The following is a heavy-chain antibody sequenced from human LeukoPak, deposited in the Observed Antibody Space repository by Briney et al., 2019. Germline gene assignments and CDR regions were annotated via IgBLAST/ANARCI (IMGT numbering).Heavy chain of an antibody. CDR3: ARLLRRDGYNLAFPDY. CDR2: IYPGDSDT. V-gene: IGHV5-51*01. CDR1: GYSFTNYW. Sequence: GESLKIFCKGSGYSFTNYWIGWVRQMPGKGLEWMGIIYPGDSDTRYSPSFQGQVTISADKSISTAYLQWSSLKASDTAMYYCARLLRRDGYNLAFPDYWGQGTLLTVSS. D-gene: IGHD5-24*01. J-gene: IGHJ4*02.